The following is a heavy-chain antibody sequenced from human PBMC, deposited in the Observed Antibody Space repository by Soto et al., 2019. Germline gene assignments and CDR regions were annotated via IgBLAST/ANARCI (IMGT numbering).Heavy chain of an antibody. CDR3: AKDWLEYYDSSGYYGGYYFDY. J-gene: IGHJ4*02. Sequence: GGSLRLSCAASGFTFDDYTMHWVRQAPGKGLEWVSPISGSGGSTYYADSVKGRFTISRDNSKNTLYLQMNSLRAEDTAVYYFAKDWLEYYDSSGYYGGYYFDYWGQGTLVTVSS. CDR2: ISGSGGST. CDR1: GFTFDDYT. D-gene: IGHD3-22*01. V-gene: IGHV3-23*01.